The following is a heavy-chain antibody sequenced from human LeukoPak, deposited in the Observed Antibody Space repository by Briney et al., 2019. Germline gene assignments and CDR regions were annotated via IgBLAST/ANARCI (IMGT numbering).Heavy chain of an antibody. CDR1: GGTFSSYA. Sequence: SVKVSCKASGGTFSSYAISWVRQAPGQGLEWMGGIIPIFGTANYAQKFQGRVTITTDESTSTAYVELSSLRSEDTAVYYCARGPFKGYCGGDCYALRYYYYYMDVWGKGTTVTVSS. D-gene: IGHD2-21*02. CDR2: IIPIFGTA. CDR3: ARGPFKGYCGGDCYALRYYYYYMDV. V-gene: IGHV1-69*05. J-gene: IGHJ6*03.